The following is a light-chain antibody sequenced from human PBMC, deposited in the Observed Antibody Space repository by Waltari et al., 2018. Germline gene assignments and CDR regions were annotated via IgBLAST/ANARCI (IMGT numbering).Light chain of an antibody. CDR3: QQRNKWPLT. V-gene: IGKV3-11*01. Sequence: DIVLTQSPAPLSLSPGERATLSCTASQSVANFLAWYQQKPGQAPRLLIYDVSNRATDIPARFSGSGFATDFTLTISDVEPEDIAVYYCQQRNKWPLTFGGGTKVEIK. CDR2: DVS. CDR1: QSVANF. J-gene: IGKJ4*01.